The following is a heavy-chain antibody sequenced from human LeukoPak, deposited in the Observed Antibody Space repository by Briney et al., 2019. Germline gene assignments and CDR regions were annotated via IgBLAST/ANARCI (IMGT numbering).Heavy chain of an antibody. CDR3: VRHYVLHIVGPSW. Sequence: PSETLSLTCTVSGASISSSNFYWDWIRQPPGKGLEWIGNIYYGETTSYNPSFKSRVTISVDTSKNQFSLKLNSVTAADTAMYFCVRHYVLHIVGPSWWGRGILVTVSS. D-gene: IGHD2-21*01. V-gene: IGHV4-39*01. CDR1: GASISSSNFY. CDR2: IYYGETT. J-gene: IGHJ4*02.